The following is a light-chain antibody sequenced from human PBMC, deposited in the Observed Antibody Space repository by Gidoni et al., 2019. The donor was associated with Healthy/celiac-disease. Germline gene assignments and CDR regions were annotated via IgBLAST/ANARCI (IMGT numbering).Light chain of an antibody. Sequence: DIVMTQSTDSLAVSLGERATVNCKSSQSVLYSSNNKNYLAWYQQKPGQPPQLLIYWASTRESGVPDRFSGSGSGTDFTLTISSLQAEDVAVYYCQQYYSTPQTFGQGTKLEIK. CDR3: QQYYSTPQT. CDR2: WAS. J-gene: IGKJ2*01. V-gene: IGKV4-1*01. CDR1: QSVLYSSNNKNY.